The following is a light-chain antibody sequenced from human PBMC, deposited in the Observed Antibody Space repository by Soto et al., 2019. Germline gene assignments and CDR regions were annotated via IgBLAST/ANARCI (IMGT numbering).Light chain of an antibody. Sequence: EILLTQSPGTLSLSPGERASLSCRASQSVSSDLAWYHQKPGQAPTLLIYDVSNRATGIPARFSGSGSGTDFSLTISSLEPEDFAVYYCQQRSHWPRTFGQGTKVDI. CDR1: QSVSSD. V-gene: IGKV3-11*01. J-gene: IGKJ1*01. CDR2: DVS. CDR3: QQRSHWPRT.